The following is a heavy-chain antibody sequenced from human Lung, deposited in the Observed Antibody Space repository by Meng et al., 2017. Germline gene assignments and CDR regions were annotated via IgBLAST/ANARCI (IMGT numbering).Heavy chain of an antibody. CDR2: IGHSGFT. V-gene: IGHV4-39*01. CDR3: VRSSAWVRTGFDP. D-gene: IGHD6-19*01. Sequence: QSQLQERGLRLVKPSEALSRPLSVAGGSISTSGYYWGWIRQPPGKGLEWIGSIGHSGFTYYTPSLKSRVAVSLDTSKSQFSLMLTSVTAADTAVYYCVRSSAWVRTGFDPWGQGTLVTVSS. J-gene: IGHJ5*02. CDR1: GGSISTSGYY.